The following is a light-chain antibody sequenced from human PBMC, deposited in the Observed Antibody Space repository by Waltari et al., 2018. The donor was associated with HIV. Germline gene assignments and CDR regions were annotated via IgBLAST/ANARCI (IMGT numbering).Light chain of an antibody. CDR3: SSHTSSSTLV. CDR2: EVN. J-gene: IGLJ3*02. V-gene: IGLV2-14*01. CDR1: SSDVGAYNY. Sequence: QSALTQPASVSGSPGQSITIPCTGTSSDVGAYNYVSWYQQHPDKAPKLMIYEVNNRPSGVSNRFSGSKSGNTASLTISGLQAEDEADYYCSSHTSSSTLVFGRGTKVTVL.